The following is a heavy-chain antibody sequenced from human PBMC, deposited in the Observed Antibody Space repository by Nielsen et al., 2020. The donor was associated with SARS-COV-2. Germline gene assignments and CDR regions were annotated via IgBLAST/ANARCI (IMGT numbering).Heavy chain of an antibody. Sequence: SETLSLTCTVSGGSISSYYWSWIRQPPGKGLEWIGYIYYSGSTNYNPSLKSRVTISVDTSKNQFSLKLSSVTAADTAVYYCARTWDRVYFDYWGQGILVTVSS. D-gene: IGHD1-26*01. CDR3: ARTWDRVYFDY. CDR2: IYYSGST. J-gene: IGHJ4*02. V-gene: IGHV4-59*08. CDR1: GGSISSYY.